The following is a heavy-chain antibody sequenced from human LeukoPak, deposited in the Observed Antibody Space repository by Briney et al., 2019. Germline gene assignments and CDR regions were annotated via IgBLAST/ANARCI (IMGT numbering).Heavy chain of an antibody. D-gene: IGHD3-22*01. CDR3: ARVRDSRGYYSNFDY. CDR2: ISYSGST. Sequence: SETLSLTCTVSGGSISSYYWSWIRQPPGKGLEWIGYISYSGSTNYNPSLKSRVTLSVDTSKNQFSLKMRSVTAADTAVYYCARVRDSRGYYSNFDYWGQGTLVTVSS. CDR1: GGSISSYY. V-gene: IGHV4-59*01. J-gene: IGHJ4*02.